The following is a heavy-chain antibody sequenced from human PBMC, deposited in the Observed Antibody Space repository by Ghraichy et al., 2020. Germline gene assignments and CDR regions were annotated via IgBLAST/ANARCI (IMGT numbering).Heavy chain of an antibody. CDR3: ARPTVATPYYFDS. D-gene: IGHD4-23*01. CDR2: ISYTGHT. CDR1: DDSITSRNYY. Sequence: ESLNISCTASDDSITSRNYYLAWIRQPPGRGLEWIGSISYTGHTYYSPSLSGRVTISVDTSRNQFSLSLSSVTAADTAVYYCARPTVATPYYFDSWGQGTLVTVSS. J-gene: IGHJ4*02. V-gene: IGHV4-39*01.